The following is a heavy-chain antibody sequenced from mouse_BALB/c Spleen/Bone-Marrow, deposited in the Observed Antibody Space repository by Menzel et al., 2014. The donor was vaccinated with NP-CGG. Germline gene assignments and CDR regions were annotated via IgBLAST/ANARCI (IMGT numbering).Heavy chain of an antibody. CDR2: IYPRDGST. Sequence: QVQLKHSGPELVKPGASVKMSCKASGYTFTSYYIHWVKQRPGQGLEWIGWIYPRDGSTKYNEKFKGKTTLTADKSSSTAYMLLSSLTSEDSAIYFCARGGGMDYWGQGTSVTVSS. J-gene: IGHJ4*01. V-gene: IGHV1S56*01. CDR3: ARGGGMDY. CDR1: GYTFTSYY.